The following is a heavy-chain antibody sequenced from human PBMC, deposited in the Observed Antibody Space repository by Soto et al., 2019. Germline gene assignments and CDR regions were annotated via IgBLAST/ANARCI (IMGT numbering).Heavy chain of an antibody. V-gene: IGHV3-30-3*01. CDR3: ATLPVLYSSSGYGPHDAFDI. J-gene: IGHJ3*02. CDR2: ISYDGSNK. D-gene: IGHD6-13*01. CDR1: GFTFSSYA. Sequence: PGGSLRLSCAASGFTFSSYAMHWVRQAPGKGLEWVAVISYDGSNKYYADSVKGRFTISRDNSKNTLYLQMNSLRAEDTAVYYCATLPVLYSSSGYGPHDAFDIWGQGTMLTVSS.